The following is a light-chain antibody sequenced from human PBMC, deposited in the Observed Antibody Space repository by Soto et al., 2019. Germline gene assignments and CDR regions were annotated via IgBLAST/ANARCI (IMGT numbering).Light chain of an antibody. CDR3: QNYNGAPWT. CDR2: AAS. CDR1: QGISTY. Sequence: DIQMTQSPSSLSASVGDRVTITCRASQGISTYLVWYQQKPGTVPKLLIFAASTLQSGVTSRFSGSGSGTDFNLTISSLQPEDVATYYCQNYNGAPWTFGQGTKVEIK. V-gene: IGKV1-27*01. J-gene: IGKJ1*01.